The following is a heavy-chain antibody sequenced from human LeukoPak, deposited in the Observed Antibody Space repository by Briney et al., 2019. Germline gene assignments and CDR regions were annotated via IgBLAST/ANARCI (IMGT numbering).Heavy chain of an antibody. CDR3: TRHQGAGGSGVDY. CDR1: GFIFSSYS. Sequence: GGSLRLSCAASGFIFSSYSMNWVRQAPGKGLEWVSYISSSSSTIYYADSVKGRFTISRDNAKNSLYLQMNSLRAEDTAVYYCTRHQGAGGSGVDYWGQGTLVTVSS. CDR2: ISSSSSTI. J-gene: IGHJ4*02. D-gene: IGHD2-15*01. V-gene: IGHV3-48*01.